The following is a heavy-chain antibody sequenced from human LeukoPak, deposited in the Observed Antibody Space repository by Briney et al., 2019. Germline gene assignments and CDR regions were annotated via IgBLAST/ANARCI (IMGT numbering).Heavy chain of an antibody. J-gene: IGHJ3*02. CDR2: ISYDGSNK. CDR3: ARGPGPIAGAKNPFDI. V-gene: IGHV3-30*01. CDR1: GFTFSAYA. Sequence: GGSLRLSCAASGFTFSAYAMHWVRQAPGKGLEWVAVISYDGSNKYYADSVKGRFTISGDKSKDTLYLQMDSLRPEDTAVYYCARGPGPIAGAKNPFDIWGQGTMVTVSS. D-gene: IGHD1-26*01.